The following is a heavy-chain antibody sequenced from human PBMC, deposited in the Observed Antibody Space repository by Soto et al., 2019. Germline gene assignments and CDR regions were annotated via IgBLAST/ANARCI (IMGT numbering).Heavy chain of an antibody. Sequence: QVHLQESGPGLVKPSGTVSLTCAVSGDSSNSTDWWNWVRQPPGKGLDWIGDIYQGGNIHYNPSLHSLFTISLDKSKNHFSLTLTSVTAADTAIYYCTRDHPFGSNWAFDSWGQGALSTVS. J-gene: IGHJ4*02. V-gene: IGHV4-4*02. CDR2: IYQGGNI. CDR3: TRDHPFGSNWAFDS. D-gene: IGHD6-13*01. CDR1: GDSSNSTDW.